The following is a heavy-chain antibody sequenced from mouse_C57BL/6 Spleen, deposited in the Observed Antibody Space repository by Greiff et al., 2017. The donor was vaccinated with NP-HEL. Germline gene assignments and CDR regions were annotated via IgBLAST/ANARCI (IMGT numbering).Heavy chain of an antibody. CDR2: IYPRSGNT. J-gene: IGHJ2*01. Sequence: QVQLQQSGAELARPGASVKLSCKASGYTFTSYGISWVKQRTGQGLEWIGEIYPRSGNTYYNEKFKGKATLTADKSSSTAYMELRSLTSEDSAVYFCARDEYSNYAFYFDYWGQGTTLTVSS. V-gene: IGHV1-81*01. CDR1: GYTFTSYG. CDR3: ARDEYSNYAFYFDY. D-gene: IGHD2-5*01.